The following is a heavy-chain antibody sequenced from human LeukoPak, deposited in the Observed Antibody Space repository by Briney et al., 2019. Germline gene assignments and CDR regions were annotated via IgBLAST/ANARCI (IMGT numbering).Heavy chain of an antibody. J-gene: IGHJ4*01. CDR2: IIYDGSNK. V-gene: IGHV3-30*04. Sequence: GGSLRLSCAASGFDFSSYAMHWVRQAPGKGLEWMAVIIYDGSNKNYADSVKGRFTISRDNSRDTLYMKMNSLRVEDTAVYYCARGVGETLSGWTLDYWGHGTLVTVSS. D-gene: IGHD6-19*01. CDR3: ARGVGETLSGWTLDY. CDR1: GFDFSSYA.